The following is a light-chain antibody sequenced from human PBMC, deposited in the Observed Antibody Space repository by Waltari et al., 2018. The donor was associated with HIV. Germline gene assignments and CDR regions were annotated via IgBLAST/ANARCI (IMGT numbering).Light chain of an antibody. Sequence: DIQVMQSPSSVSVSVGDNVSISCQASHSIGDKLAWYQMKPGEAPKLLVYSRSKLHSGVPSRFAASVSGPHFSLTITGLQREDFATYFCQQASSFPHTFGGGT. CDR3: QQASSFPHT. V-gene: IGKV1D-12*01. CDR2: SRS. J-gene: IGKJ4*01. CDR1: HSIGDK.